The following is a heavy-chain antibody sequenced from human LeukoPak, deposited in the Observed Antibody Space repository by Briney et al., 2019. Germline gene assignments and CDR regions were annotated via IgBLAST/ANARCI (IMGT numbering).Heavy chain of an antibody. D-gene: IGHD2-15*01. J-gene: IGHJ3*02. CDR3: AREGYCSGGSCPYAFGI. CDR2: IRYDGSNK. V-gene: IGHV3-30*02. CDR1: GFTFSSYA. Sequence: GGSLRLSCAASGFTFSSYAMHWVRQAPGKGLEWVAFIRYDGSNKYYADSVKGRFTISRDNSKNTLYLQMNSLRAEDTAVYYCAREGYCSGGSCPYAFGIWGQGTMVTVSS.